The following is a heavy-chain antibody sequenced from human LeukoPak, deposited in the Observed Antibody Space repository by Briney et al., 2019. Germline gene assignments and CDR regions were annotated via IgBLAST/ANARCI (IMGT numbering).Heavy chain of an antibody. D-gene: IGHD2-21*01. Sequence: PGGSLRLSCAASGFTFSSYWMTWVRQAPGKGLEWVANIKQDGSEKYYVDSVKGRFTISRDNAKNSLYLQMNSLRAEDSPVYYCTRILVGGNRASDIWGQGTMATVSS. J-gene: IGHJ3*02. CDR2: IKQDGSEK. V-gene: IGHV3-7*01. CDR3: TRILVGGNRASDI. CDR1: GFTFSSYW.